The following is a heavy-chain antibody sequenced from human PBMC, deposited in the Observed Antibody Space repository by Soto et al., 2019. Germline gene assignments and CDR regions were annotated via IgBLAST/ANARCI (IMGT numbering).Heavy chain of an antibody. Sequence: HPGGSLRLSCAASGFTFSSYAMSWVRQAPGKGLEWVSAISGSGGSTYYADSVKGRFTISRDNSKNTLYLQMNSLRAEDTAVYYCAKSAIFGVAPGVIAYYYGMDVWGQGTTVTVSS. J-gene: IGHJ6*02. D-gene: IGHD3-3*01. CDR2: ISGSGGST. CDR1: GFTFSSYA. CDR3: AKSAIFGVAPGVIAYYYGMDV. V-gene: IGHV3-23*01.